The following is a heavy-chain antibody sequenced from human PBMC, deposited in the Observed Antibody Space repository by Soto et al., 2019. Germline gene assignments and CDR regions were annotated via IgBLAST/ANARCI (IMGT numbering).Heavy chain of an antibody. Sequence: SVKVSCKASGGTFSSYAISWVRQAPGQGLEWMGGIIPIFGTANYAQKFQGRVTITADESTSTSYMELSSLRSEDTAVFYFARPALYDYVWKMRYGMDVWGQGTTVTVSS. CDR2: IIPIFGTA. D-gene: IGHD3-16*01. CDR3: ARPALYDYVWKMRYGMDV. CDR1: GGTFSSYA. V-gene: IGHV1-69*13. J-gene: IGHJ6*02.